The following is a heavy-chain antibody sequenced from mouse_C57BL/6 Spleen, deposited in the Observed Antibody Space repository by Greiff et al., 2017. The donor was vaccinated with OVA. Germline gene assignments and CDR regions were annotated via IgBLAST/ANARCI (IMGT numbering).Heavy chain of an antibody. D-gene: IGHD2-2*01. V-gene: IGHV1-55*01. CDR2: IYPGSGST. Sequence: QVQLQQSGAELVKPGASVKMSCKASGYTFTSYWITWVKQRPGQGLEWIGDIYPGSGSTNYNEKFKSKATLTVDTSSSTAYMQLSSLTSEDSAVYYCARGDLYGYPFDYWGQGTTLTVSS. CDR1: GYTFTSYW. CDR3: ARGDLYGYPFDY. J-gene: IGHJ2*01.